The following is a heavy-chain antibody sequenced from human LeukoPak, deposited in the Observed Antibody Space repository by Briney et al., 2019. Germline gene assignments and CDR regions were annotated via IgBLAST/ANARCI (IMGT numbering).Heavy chain of an antibody. CDR3: ARDRAVTQVWVEFDS. CDR1: GFSVSNFY. J-gene: IGHJ5*01. V-gene: IGHV3-66*03. D-gene: IGHD3-16*01. Sequence: GGSLRLSCAGSGFSVSNFYMNWVRQAPGKGLEWVSLIRDRGATFYADSVKGRFTISRDNSRNTIYLQMNRLRVEDTAVYFCARDRAVTQVWVEFDSWGQGTQVTVSS. CDR2: IRDRGAT.